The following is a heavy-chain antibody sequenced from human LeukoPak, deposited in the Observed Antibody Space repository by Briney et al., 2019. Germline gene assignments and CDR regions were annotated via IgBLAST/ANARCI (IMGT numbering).Heavy chain of an antibody. D-gene: IGHD4-17*01. V-gene: IGHV1-2*06. CDR3: ARDLSEGDYGDYVGDY. CDR1: EYTFTGYY. Sequence: GAAVKISCKTSEYTFTGYYMHWVRQAPGHGLEWMGRINPNSGGTNYAQKFQGRVTMTRDTSVSTAYMELSSLRSDDTAVYYCARDLSEGDYGDYVGDYWGQGTLVTVSS. CDR2: INPNSGGT. J-gene: IGHJ4*02.